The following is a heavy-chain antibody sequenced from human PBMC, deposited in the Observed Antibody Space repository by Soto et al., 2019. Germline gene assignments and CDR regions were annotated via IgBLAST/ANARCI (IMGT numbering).Heavy chain of an antibody. V-gene: IGHV1-69*06. J-gene: IGHJ3*02. D-gene: IGHD3-10*01. CDR3: ARWVYGSGNDYTGPSAFDI. Sequence: QVQLEQSGAEVKKPGSSVKVSCKASGGTLSDHGVAWLRQAPGQGLEWMGGTIPVFNTAKYAQKFQGRVTVTADKFTNIAYMELSSLRSEDTAFYFCARWVYGSGNDYTGPSAFDIWGQGTKVIVSS. CDR1: GGTLSDHG. CDR2: TIPVFNTA.